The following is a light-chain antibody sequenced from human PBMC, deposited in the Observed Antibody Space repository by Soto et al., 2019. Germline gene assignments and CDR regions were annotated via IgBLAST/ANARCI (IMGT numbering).Light chain of an antibody. CDR1: ESISSW. V-gene: IGKV1-5*03. CDR2: KAS. Sequence: DIQMTQSPSTLSASVGDRVTITCRASESISSWLAWFQQKPGKAPKLLIYKASILESGVSSRFSGSESGTEFTLTISSLQPDDVATYFCQQDSAKWTFGQGTKVEIK. J-gene: IGKJ1*01. CDR3: QQDSAKWT.